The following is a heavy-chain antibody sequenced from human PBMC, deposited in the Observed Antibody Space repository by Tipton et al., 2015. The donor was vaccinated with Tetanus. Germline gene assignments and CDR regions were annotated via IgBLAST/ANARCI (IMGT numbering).Heavy chain of an antibody. CDR1: VGSISPNY. CDR3: ARDQGGGRVVRLNWFDP. D-gene: IGHD6-6*01. CDR2: MSYSGST. V-gene: IGHV4-59*12. Sequence: LRLSCTVSVGSISPNYWSCIRQPPGKGLEWIGQMSYSGSTYYNPSLKSRVSMSVDTSKNQFFLNLTSVTAADTAMYYCARDQGGGRVVRLNWFDPWGKGTLVTVSS. J-gene: IGHJ5*02.